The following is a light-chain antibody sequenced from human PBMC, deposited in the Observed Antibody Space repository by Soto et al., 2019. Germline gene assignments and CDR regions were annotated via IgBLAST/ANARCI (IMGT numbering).Light chain of an antibody. Sequence: DMQMTQSPSTLSASVGDRVTITCRASQSISSWLAWYQQKPGKAPKLLIYDASSLESGVPSRFSGSGSGTEFPLTISSLQPDDFATYYCQQYNSYSPTFGQGTKLEIK. J-gene: IGKJ1*01. V-gene: IGKV1-5*01. CDR2: DAS. CDR1: QSISSW. CDR3: QQYNSYSPT.